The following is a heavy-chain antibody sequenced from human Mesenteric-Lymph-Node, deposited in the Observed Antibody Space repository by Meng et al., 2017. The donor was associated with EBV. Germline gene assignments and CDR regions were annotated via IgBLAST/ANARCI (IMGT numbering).Heavy chain of an antibody. CDR3: ARDSATILLPPAMDGLDY. V-gene: IGHV1-2*04. J-gene: IGHJ4*02. CDR2: INPKSGVT. CDR1: VYTFTDYY. D-gene: IGHD2-2*01. Sequence: QVPRVQSGVEVRKRGASVRGPCKASVYTFTDYYLHWVRQAPGQGLEWMGWINPKSGVTKYAQKFQGWVTMTRDTSISTVYMDLSRLKSDDTAVYFCARDSATILLPPAMDGLDYWGQGILVTVSS.